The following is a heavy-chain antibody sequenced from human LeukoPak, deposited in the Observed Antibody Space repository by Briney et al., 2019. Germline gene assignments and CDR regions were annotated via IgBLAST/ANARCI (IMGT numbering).Heavy chain of an antibody. Sequence: SETLSLTCTVSGGSISSYYWSWFRQPPGKGLEWIGYIYYSGSTNYNPSLKSRVNISVDKSKNQFSLKLSSVTAADTAVYYCAGGIWRDLDYWGQGTLVTVSS. D-gene: IGHD1-14*01. CDR1: GGSISSYY. CDR2: IYYSGST. J-gene: IGHJ4*02. CDR3: AGGIWRDLDY. V-gene: IGHV4-59*01.